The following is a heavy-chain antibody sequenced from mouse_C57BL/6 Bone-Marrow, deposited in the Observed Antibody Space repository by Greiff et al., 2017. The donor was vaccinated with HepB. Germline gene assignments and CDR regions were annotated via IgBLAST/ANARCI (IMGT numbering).Heavy chain of an antibody. V-gene: IGHV1-82*01. J-gene: IGHJ2*01. CDR3: ARREGYYGRGY. D-gene: IGHD1-1*01. CDR1: GYAFSSSW. Sequence: QVQLQQSGPELVKPGASVKISCKASGYAFSSSWMNWVKQRPGKGLEWIGRIYPGDGDTNYNGKFKGKATLTAYKSSSTAYMQLSSLTSEDSAVYFCARREGYYGRGYWGQGTTLTVSS. CDR2: IYPGDGDT.